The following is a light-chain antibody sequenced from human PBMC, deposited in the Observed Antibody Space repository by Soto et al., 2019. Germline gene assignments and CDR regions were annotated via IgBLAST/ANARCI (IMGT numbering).Light chain of an antibody. J-gene: IGKJ5*01. CDR3: MQGLQTPNT. CDR2: LAS. CDR1: QSLLYSDGDNY. Sequence: DVVMSQSPLSLPVTPGEPASISCRSSQSLLYSDGDNYLAWYVQKPGQSPQLLIYLASNRASGVPARFSGSGSGTHFRLKISRVEAEDVGLYYCMQGLQTPNTFGQGTRLETK. V-gene: IGKV2-28*01.